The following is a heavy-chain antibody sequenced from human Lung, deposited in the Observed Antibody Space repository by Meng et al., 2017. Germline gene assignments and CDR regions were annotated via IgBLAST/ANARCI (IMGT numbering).Heavy chain of an antibody. CDR3: ARERHSTIIRGVIDF. CDR2: INHGGST. J-gene: IGHJ4*02. CDR1: GGSISGSS. D-gene: IGHD3-10*01. Sequence: QQWGVGLLRTAENLSLTCAVYGGSISGSSWSWIRQSPAKGLEWIGKINHGGSTNYNPSLESRVTISVDTPKNQFSLRLTSMTVADTAVYYCARERHSTIIRGVIDFWGQGALVTVSS. V-gene: IGHV4-34*01.